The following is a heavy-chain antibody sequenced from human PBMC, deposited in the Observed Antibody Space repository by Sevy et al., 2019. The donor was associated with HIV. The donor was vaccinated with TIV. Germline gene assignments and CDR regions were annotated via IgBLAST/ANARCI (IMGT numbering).Heavy chain of an antibody. CDR2: IRYDGSNK. V-gene: IGHV3-30*02. CDR3: AKDTFGTPFGAFDI. Sequence: GGCLRLSCAASGFTFSSYGMHWVRQAPGKGLEWVAFIRYDGSNKYYADSVKGRFTISRDNSKNTLYLQMNSLRAEDTAVYYCAKDTFGTPFGAFDIWGQGTMVTVSS. D-gene: IGHD3-16*01. CDR1: GFTFSSYG. J-gene: IGHJ3*02.